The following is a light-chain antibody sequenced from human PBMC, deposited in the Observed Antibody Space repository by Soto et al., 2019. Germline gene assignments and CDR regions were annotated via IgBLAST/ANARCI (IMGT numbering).Light chain of an antibody. CDR3: SSSTINNTVL. CDR2: SNT. V-gene: IGLV1-40*01. CDR1: SSNIGAGFD. J-gene: IGLJ2*01. Sequence: QSVLTQPPSVSGAPGQTVTISCTGSSSNIGAGFDVHWYQQVPGTAPKLVLYSNTARPSGVPDRFSGSRSGSSGSLAISGLQPEDEADYYCSSSTINNTVLFGGGTKLTVL.